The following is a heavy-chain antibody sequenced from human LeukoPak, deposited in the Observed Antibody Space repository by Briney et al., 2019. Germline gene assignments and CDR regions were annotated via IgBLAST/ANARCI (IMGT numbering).Heavy chain of an antibody. CDR2: ITWNSGTI. Sequence: PGRSLRLPCAASGFTFDDYAMHWVRQGPGKGLEGVSCITWNSGTIGYADSVKGRFTISRDNAKNSLYLQMNSLRAEDMIFYYVATDVTGTGAFDIWGAGTMVTVSS. V-gene: IGHV3-9*03. CDR1: GFTFDDYA. CDR3: ATDVTGTGAFDI. D-gene: IGHD1-7*01. J-gene: IGHJ3*02.